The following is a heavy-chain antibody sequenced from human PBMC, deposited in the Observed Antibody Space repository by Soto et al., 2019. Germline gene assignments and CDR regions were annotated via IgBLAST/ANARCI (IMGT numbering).Heavy chain of an antibody. CDR2: INPNSGVT. CDR3: ARESGGATATLDYYYFYMDV. J-gene: IGHJ6*03. D-gene: IGHD5-12*01. CDR1: GDRFTDYY. Sequence: QVQLVQSGAEVKEPGASVTVSCRASGDRFTDYYMHWVRQAPGQGLEWMGWINPNSGVTKYAQKVQGWVTMTRETSIRTVYMQLSRLRFDDTAIYYCARESGGATATLDYYYFYMDVWGTGTTVTVSS. V-gene: IGHV1-2*04.